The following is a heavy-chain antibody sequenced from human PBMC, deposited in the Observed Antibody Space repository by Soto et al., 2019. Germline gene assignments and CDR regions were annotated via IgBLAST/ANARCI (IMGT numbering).Heavy chain of an antibody. Sequence: PGGSLRLSCAASGFTFSSYGMHWVRQAPGKGLEWVAVISYNGSNKYYADSVRGRFTISRDNAKNSLYLQMNSLRDEDTAVYYCARDWGTGWYWGQGTLVTVSS. V-gene: IGHV3-30*03. CDR2: ISYNGSNK. D-gene: IGHD6-19*01. J-gene: IGHJ4*02. CDR3: ARDWGTGWY. CDR1: GFTFSSYG.